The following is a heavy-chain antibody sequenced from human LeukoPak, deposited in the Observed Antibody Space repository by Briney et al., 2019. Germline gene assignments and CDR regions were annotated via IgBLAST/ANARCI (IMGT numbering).Heavy chain of an antibody. CDR2: IYYSGST. CDR3: ARGGGSSGYYFDS. V-gene: IGHV4-59*12. Sequence: PSETLSLTCTVSGGSISSYYWSWIRLPPGKGLEWIGYIYYSGSTNYNPSLRSRVTISVDTSKNQFSLKLSSVTAADTAVYYCARGGGSSGYYFDSWGQGTLVTVSS. CDR1: GGSISSYY. J-gene: IGHJ4*02. D-gene: IGHD6-13*01.